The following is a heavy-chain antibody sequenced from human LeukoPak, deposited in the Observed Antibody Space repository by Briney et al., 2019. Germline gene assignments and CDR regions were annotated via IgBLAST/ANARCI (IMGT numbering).Heavy chain of an antibody. Sequence: GGSLRLSYAASGFTFSSYGMHWVRQAPGKGLEWVAVIWYDGSNKYYADSVKGRFTISRDNSKNTLYLQMNSLRAEDTAVYYCARDSGLRYFDWLPDYWGQGTLVTVSS. CDR2: IWYDGSNK. V-gene: IGHV3-33*01. CDR3: ARDSGLRYFDWLPDY. J-gene: IGHJ4*02. D-gene: IGHD3-9*01. CDR1: GFTFSSYG.